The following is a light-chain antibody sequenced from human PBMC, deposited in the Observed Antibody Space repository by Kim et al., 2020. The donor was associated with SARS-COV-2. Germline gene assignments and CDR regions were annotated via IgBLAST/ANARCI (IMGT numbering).Light chain of an antibody. J-gene: IGLJ1*01. V-gene: IGLV2-11*01. CDR1: RHDVGGYNY. CDR3: CSYGGKWNYV. Sequence: QSALTQPRSVSGSPGQSVTISCTGTRHDVGGYNYVSWYQHHPGKAPKLIIYAVTKRPSGIPDRFSGFKSGNTASLTVSVLQADDEADYYCCSYGGKWNYVFGSGTKVTVL. CDR2: AVT.